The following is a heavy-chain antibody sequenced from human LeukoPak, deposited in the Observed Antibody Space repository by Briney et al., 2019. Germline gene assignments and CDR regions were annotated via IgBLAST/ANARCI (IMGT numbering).Heavy chain of an antibody. Sequence: ASVKVSCMASGYTFTSYAMHWVRQAPGQRLEWMGWINAGNGNTKYSQKFQGRVTITRDTSASTAYMELSRLRSDDTAVYYCARGLQLGTPAPDFDYWGQGTLVTVSS. V-gene: IGHV1-3*01. CDR3: ARGLQLGTPAPDFDY. CDR2: INAGNGNT. J-gene: IGHJ4*02. D-gene: IGHD1-1*01. CDR1: GYTFTSYA.